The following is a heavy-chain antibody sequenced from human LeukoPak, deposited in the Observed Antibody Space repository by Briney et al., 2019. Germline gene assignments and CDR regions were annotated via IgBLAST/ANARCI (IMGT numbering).Heavy chain of an antibody. V-gene: IGHV4-59*08. CDR3: ARQRGGKKYYYDTSGYYYFDY. Sequence: PSETLSLTCTVSGGSISSYYWSWIRQPPGKGLEWIGYIYYSGSTNYNPYLKSRVTISVDTSKNQFSLKLSSVTAADTAVYYCARQRGGKKYYYDTSGYYYFDYWGQGTLVTVSS. CDR1: GGSISSYY. J-gene: IGHJ4*02. CDR2: IYYSGST. D-gene: IGHD3-22*01.